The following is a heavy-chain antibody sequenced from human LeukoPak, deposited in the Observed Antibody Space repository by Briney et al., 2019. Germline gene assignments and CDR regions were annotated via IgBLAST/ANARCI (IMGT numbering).Heavy chain of an antibody. CDR2: INHSGST. CDR1: GGSFSGYY. D-gene: IGHD6-19*01. Sequence: PSETLSLTCADYGGSFSGYYWSWIRQPPGKGLEWIGEINHSGSTNYNPSLKSRVTISVDTSKNQFSLKLSSVTAADTAVYYCARSGRSGWYPIGSPLDYWGQGTLVTVSS. CDR3: ARSGRSGWYPIGSPLDY. J-gene: IGHJ4*02. V-gene: IGHV4-34*01.